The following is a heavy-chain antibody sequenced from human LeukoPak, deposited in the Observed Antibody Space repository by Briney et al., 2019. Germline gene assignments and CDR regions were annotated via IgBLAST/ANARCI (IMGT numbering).Heavy chain of an antibody. CDR3: AKTYYGSGSYAPNYFDY. D-gene: IGHD3-10*01. J-gene: IGHJ4*02. CDR1: GFTFSSYG. CDR2: ISGSGGST. V-gene: IGHV3-23*01. Sequence: GGSLRLSCAASGFTFSSYGMSWVRQAPRKGLEWVSAISGSGGSTYYTDSVKGRFTISRDNSKNTLYLQMNSLRAEDTAVYYCAKTYYGSGSYAPNYFDYWGQGTLVTVSS.